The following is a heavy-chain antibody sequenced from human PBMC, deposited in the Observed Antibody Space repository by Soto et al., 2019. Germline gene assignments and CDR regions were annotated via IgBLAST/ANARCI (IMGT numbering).Heavy chain of an antibody. CDR1: GGSFSVYY. Sequence: SETLSLTCAFYGGSFSVYYWSWIRQPPGKGLERIGEINHSGSTNYNPSLKSRVTISVDTSKNQFSLKLSSVTAADTAVYYCARGISCIDYWGQGTLVTVSS. CDR2: INHSGST. V-gene: IGHV4-34*01. J-gene: IGHJ4*02. CDR3: ARGISCIDY. D-gene: IGHD2-15*01.